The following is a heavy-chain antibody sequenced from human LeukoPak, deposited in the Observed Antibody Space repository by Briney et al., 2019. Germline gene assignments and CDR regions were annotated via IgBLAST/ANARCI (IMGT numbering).Heavy chain of an antibody. D-gene: IGHD6-13*01. Sequence: GGSLRLSCAASGFTFSTYSMNWVRQAPGKGLEWVSIISSSSSTIYYADSVKGRFTISRDNAKNSLYLQMNSLRAEDTAVYYCARDYRSSSGRAFDIWGQGTMVTASS. CDR1: GFTFSTYS. J-gene: IGHJ3*02. CDR2: ISSSSSTI. V-gene: IGHV3-48*04. CDR3: ARDYRSSSGRAFDI.